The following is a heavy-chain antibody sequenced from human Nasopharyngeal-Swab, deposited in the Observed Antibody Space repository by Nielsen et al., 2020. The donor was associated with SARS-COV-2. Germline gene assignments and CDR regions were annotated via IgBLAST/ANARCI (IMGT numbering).Heavy chain of an antibody. J-gene: IGHJ4*02. CDR1: GYSFTSYW. Sequence: KVSCKGSGYSFTSYWIVWVRQMPGKGLEWMGIIYPGDSDTRYSPSFQGQVTISADKSISTAYLQWSSLKASDTAMYYCARHFCGSYFGATFCTGGYYFDYWGQGTLVTVSS. D-gene: IGHD1-26*01. CDR3: ARHFCGSYFGATFCTGGYYFDY. CDR2: IYPGDSDT. V-gene: IGHV5-51*01.